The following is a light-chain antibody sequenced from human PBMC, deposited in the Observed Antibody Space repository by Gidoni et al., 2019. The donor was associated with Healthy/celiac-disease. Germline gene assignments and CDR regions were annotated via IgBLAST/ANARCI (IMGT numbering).Light chain of an antibody. J-gene: IGKJ4*01. CDR2: DAS. CDR3: QQYGSSPLT. Sequence: ELVLTQYPATLSLSPGERATLSCGASQSVSSSYLAWYQQKPGLAPRLLIYDASSRATGIPDRFSGRGSGTDFTLTISRLEPEDFAVDYWQQYGSSPLTFXGXTKVEIK. CDR1: QSVSSSY. V-gene: IGKV3D-20*01.